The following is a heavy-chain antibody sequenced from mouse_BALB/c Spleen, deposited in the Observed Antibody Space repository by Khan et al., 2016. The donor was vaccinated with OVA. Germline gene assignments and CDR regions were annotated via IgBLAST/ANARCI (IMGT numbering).Heavy chain of an antibody. D-gene: IGHD1-1*01. CDR3: TRTHYFSYTQDH. CDR2: INTYTGEP. J-gene: IGHJ4*01. CDR1: GYTFTNYG. V-gene: IGHV9-3-1*01. Sequence: QIQLVQSGPELMKPGETVKISCKASGYTFTNYGMNWVKQSPGKALKWMGGINTYTGEPTYADDFKGRFAFSLETSASTDYLQINILKNKDTAKYCGTRTHYFSYTQDHWGQGTTVTVSS.